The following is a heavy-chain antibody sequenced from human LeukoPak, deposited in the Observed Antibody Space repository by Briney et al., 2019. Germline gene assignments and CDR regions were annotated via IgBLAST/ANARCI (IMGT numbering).Heavy chain of an antibody. V-gene: IGHV1-2*02. CDR3: ARPVVGAADCSGGSCYSGTYYYMDV. CDR2: MNPDSGGT. J-gene: IGHJ6*03. Sequence: ASVKVSCKTSGYTFTGYYMHWVRQAPGQGLEWMGWMNPDSGGTDYAQKFQGRVTMTRDTSIGTAYMELSRLSSDDTAVYYCARPVVGAADCSGGSCYSGTYYYMDVWGKGTTVTVSS. CDR1: GYTFTGYY. D-gene: IGHD2-15*01.